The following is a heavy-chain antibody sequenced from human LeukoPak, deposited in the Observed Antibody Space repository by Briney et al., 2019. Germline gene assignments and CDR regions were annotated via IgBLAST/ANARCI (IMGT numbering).Heavy chain of an antibody. V-gene: IGHV3-23*01. CDR1: GFTFTSFA. J-gene: IGHJ4*02. Sequence: GGSLRLSCAASGFTFTSFAMTWVRQAPGKGLEWVSGIGGGGGSTYYADSVKGRFTISRDNSKNTLYLQMNSLRAEDTAVYYCAKERELWSAWGQGTLVTVSS. CDR3: AKERELWSA. D-gene: IGHD5-18*01. CDR2: IGGGGGST.